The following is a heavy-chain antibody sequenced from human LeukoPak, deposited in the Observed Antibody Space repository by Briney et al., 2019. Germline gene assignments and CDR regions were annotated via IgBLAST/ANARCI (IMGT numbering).Heavy chain of an antibody. Sequence: PGGSLRLSCAASGFTVSNNYMSWVRQAPGKGLEWVSIIYSGGTTYYADSVKGRFTISRDDSKNTLFLQMNSLRAEDTAVYYCTKGDITTIPDWGQGTLVTVSS. D-gene: IGHD3-22*01. CDR2: IYSGGTT. J-gene: IGHJ4*02. V-gene: IGHV3-53*01. CDR1: GFTVSNNY. CDR3: TKGDITTIPD.